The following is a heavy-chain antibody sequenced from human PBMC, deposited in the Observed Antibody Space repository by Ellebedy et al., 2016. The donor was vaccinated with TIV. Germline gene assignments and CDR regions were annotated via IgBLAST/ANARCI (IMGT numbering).Heavy chain of an antibody. CDR2: TYPGDSDT. Sequence: GESLKISCTLSGYSLNNNWIGWVRHMPGKGLEWLGTTYPGDSDTRYSPTFQGQVTMSADKSIGIAYLQWRSLKASDTAMYYGARRGYSYGQWYFDVWGRGTLVTVSS. CDR3: ARRGYSYGQWYFDV. D-gene: IGHD5-18*01. CDR1: GYSLNNNW. J-gene: IGHJ2*01. V-gene: IGHV5-51*01.